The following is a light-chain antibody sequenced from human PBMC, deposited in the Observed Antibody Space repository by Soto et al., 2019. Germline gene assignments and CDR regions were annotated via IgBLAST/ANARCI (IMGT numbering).Light chain of an antibody. CDR3: AAWDDSLSGVV. CDR1: SSNIGSNY. Sequence: QSVLTQPPSASGTPGQRVTISCSGSSSNIGSNYVYWYQQLPGTDPKLLIYRNNQRHSGVPDRFSGSKSGTSASLAISGLRSEDEADYYCAAWDDSLSGVVFGGGTKLTVL. V-gene: IGLV1-47*01. CDR2: RNN. J-gene: IGLJ2*01.